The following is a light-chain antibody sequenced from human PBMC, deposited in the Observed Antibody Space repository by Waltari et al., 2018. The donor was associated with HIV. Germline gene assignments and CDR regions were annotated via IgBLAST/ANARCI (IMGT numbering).Light chain of an antibody. Sequence: QSALTHPASVSGSPEQSITISCTGTSSDVGTYNLLSWYQQYPGKAPKLMIYEAVKRPSGVSNRISASKSGNTASLTISGLQAEDEADYYCCSYGGSSTWVFGGGTKLTVL. CDR3: CSYGGSSTWV. J-gene: IGLJ3*02. CDR2: EAV. CDR1: SSDVGTYNL. V-gene: IGLV2-23*01.